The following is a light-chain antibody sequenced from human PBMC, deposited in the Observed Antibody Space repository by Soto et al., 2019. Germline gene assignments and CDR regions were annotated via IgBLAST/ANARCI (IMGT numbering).Light chain of an antibody. Sequence: EIVLTQSPGTLSLSPGDRATLSCRASQSLSSRYLPWYRQKPGQAPRLLIYGASNRATGIPDRFSGSGSGTAFTLNISRLETDDFAVYYCQQYSSSPPTFGGGTKVEIK. CDR2: GAS. CDR3: QQYSSSPPT. J-gene: IGKJ4*01. CDR1: QSLSSRY. V-gene: IGKV3-20*01.